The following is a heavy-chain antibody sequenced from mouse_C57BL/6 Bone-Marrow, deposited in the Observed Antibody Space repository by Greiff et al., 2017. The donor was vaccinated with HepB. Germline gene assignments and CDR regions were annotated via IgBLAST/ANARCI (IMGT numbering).Heavy chain of an antibody. CDR1: GFTFTDYY. CDR3: ARVFAY. J-gene: IGHJ3*01. CDR2: ISNGGGST. V-gene: IGHV5-12*01. Sequence: EVKLVESGGGLVQPGGSLKLSCAASGFTFTDYYMYWVRQTPEKRLEWVVYISNGGGSTNYPDTVKVRFTISRDNAKNTLYLQMSRLKSEDTAMYYCARVFAYWGQGTLVTVSA.